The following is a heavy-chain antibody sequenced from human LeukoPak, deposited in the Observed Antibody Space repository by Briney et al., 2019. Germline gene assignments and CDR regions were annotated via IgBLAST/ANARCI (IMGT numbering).Heavy chain of an antibody. J-gene: IGHJ4*02. CDR1: VYMFAGYY. Sequence: ASVKVSYKASVYMFAGYYIHWVRKAPGPGLEWMGWINPNSGGTNYAQKFQGRVTMTRDTSISTAYMELSRLRSDDTAVYYCARLHDYGDYDGIDYWGQGTLVTVSS. V-gene: IGHV1-2*02. CDR2: INPNSGGT. D-gene: IGHD4-17*01. CDR3: ARLHDYGDYDGIDY.